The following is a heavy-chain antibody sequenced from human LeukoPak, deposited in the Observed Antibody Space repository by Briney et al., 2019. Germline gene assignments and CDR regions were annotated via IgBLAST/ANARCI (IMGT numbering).Heavy chain of an antibody. CDR2: IKDDGSEK. V-gene: IGHV3-7*03. CDR1: GFTFSNYW. J-gene: IGHJ4*02. CDR3: AKDRGGSYTLSLDY. D-gene: IGHD1-26*01. Sequence: RAGGSLRLSCAASGFTFSNYWIHWVRQAPGKGLEWVAGIKDDGSEKYYVDSVKGRFTISRDNAKNSLYLQMNSLRAEDTAVYYCAKDRGGSYTLSLDYWGQGTLVTVS.